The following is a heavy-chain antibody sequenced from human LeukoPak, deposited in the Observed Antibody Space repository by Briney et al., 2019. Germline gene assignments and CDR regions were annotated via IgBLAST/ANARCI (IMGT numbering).Heavy chain of an antibody. CDR3: ARHDSRGSLNWFDP. V-gene: IGHV4-39*01. CDR2: IDYSGTT. CDR1: GGSLGTPKYY. Sequence: SGTLSLTCIVSGGSLGTPKYYWGWIRQPPGKGLEWIGSIDYSGTTYYNPSLKGRLAISINTSKNQFSLNLASVTAADTAVYYCARHDSRGSLNWFDPWGQGTPITVSS. D-gene: IGHD5-12*01. J-gene: IGHJ5*02.